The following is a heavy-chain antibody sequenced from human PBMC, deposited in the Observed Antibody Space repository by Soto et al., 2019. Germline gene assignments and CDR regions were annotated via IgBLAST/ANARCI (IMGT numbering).Heavy chain of an antibody. CDR1: GYTFTSYG. Sequence: QVQLVQSGAEVKKPGASVKVSCKASGYTFTSYGISWVRQAPGQGLEWMGWISAYNGNTNYAQKLQGRVTMTTDTATSTAYMEVRSLRSDDTVVYYCAREGRAAREVAPSFIDYWCQVSLVTVSS. V-gene: IGHV1-18*04. J-gene: IGHJ4*02. CDR3: AREGRAAREVAPSFIDY. CDR2: ISAYNGNT. D-gene: IGHD6-6*01.